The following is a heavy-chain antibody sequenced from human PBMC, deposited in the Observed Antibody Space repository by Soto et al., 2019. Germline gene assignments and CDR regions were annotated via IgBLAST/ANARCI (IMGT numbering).Heavy chain of an antibody. Sequence: GGSLRLSCAASGFIFNNYAMSWVRQAPGKGLEWVSSIGDGGVDSYYADYVKGRFTISRDNSKNSLYLQMNSLRAEDTAIYYCAKEAQCGGGGCSTFDMWGQGTMVTVSS. CDR2: IGDGGVDS. J-gene: IGHJ3*02. CDR3: AKEAQCGGGGCSTFDM. CDR1: GFIFNNYA. V-gene: IGHV3-23*01. D-gene: IGHD2-21*01.